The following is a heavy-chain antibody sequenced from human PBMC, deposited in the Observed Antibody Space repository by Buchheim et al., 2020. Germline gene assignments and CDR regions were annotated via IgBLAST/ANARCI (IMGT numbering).Heavy chain of an antibody. Sequence: QVQLVESGGGVVQPGRSLRLSCAASGFTFSSYGMHWVRQAPGKGLEWVAVISHDGSNKYYADSVKGRSTISRDNSKNTLYLQMNSLRAEDTAVYYCAKALYYYGSGSYLDYWGQGTL. CDR2: ISHDGSNK. CDR3: AKALYYYGSGSYLDY. CDR1: GFTFSSYG. D-gene: IGHD3-10*01. J-gene: IGHJ4*02. V-gene: IGHV3-30*18.